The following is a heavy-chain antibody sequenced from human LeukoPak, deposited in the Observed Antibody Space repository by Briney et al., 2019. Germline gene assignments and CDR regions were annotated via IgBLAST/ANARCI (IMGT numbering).Heavy chain of an antibody. Sequence: ASVTVSCKASGYTFTTYDINWLRQAPGQGLEWMGWMNPNSGNTGYEQKFQGRVTMTRNTSISTAYMELSSLRSEDTAVYYCAIRRDKGRGIDYWGQGTLVTVSS. CDR2: MNPNSGNT. CDR3: AIRRDKGRGIDY. CDR1: GYTFTTYD. D-gene: IGHD1-26*01. J-gene: IGHJ4*02. V-gene: IGHV1-8*01.